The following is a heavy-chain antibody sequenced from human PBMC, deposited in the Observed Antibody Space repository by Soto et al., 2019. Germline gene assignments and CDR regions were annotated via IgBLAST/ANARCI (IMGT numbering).Heavy chain of an antibody. D-gene: IGHD3-22*01. CDR3: ARDYYDSSGYGGDWFDP. CDR2: IIPIFGTA. V-gene: IGHV1-69*13. CDR1: GGTFSSYA. J-gene: IGHJ5*02. Sequence: GASVKVSCKASGGTFSSYAISWLRQAPGQGLEWMGGIIPIFGTANYAQKFQGRVTITADESTSTAYMELSSLRSEDTAVYYCARDYYDSSGYGGDWFDPWGQGTLVTVSS.